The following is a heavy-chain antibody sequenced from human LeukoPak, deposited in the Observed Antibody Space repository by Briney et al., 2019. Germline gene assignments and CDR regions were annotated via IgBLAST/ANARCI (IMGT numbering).Heavy chain of an antibody. CDR2: TYYSGTAT. CDR3: AKGYYFPDY. CDR1: GVSISSDY. Sequence: SETLSLTCTVSGVSISSDYWAWIRQTPGKGLEWIGYTYYSGTATYYNPSLKSRVTISVDTSKNQFSLKLKSVMAADTAVYYCAKGYYFPDYWGQGTLVTVSS. D-gene: IGHD2/OR15-2a*01. J-gene: IGHJ4*02. V-gene: IGHV4-59*01.